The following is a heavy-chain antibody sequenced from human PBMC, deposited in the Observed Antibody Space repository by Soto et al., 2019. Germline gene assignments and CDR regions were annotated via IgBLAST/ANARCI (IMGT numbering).Heavy chain of an antibody. D-gene: IGHD1-26*01. CDR1: GFTFSSYA. CDR3: AKDRARVGYYKDFDY. J-gene: IGHJ4*02. Sequence: EVQLLESGGGLVQPGGSLRLSCAASGFTFSSYAMSWVRQGPGKGLEWVSAISGSGGSTYYAASVKGRFTISRDNTNNTLYLHMNSPRAEDTAVYYCAKDRARVGYYKDFDYWGQGTLVTVSS. V-gene: IGHV3-23*01. CDR2: ISGSGGST.